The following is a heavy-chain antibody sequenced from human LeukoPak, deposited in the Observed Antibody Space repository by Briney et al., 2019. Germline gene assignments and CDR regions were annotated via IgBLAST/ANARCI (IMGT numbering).Heavy chain of an antibody. CDR3: ARGPLRYFDHAGGAFDI. CDR1: GYTFTGYY. V-gene: IGHV1-46*01. Sequence: ASVKVSCKASGYTFTGYYMHWVRQAPGQGLEWMGWIDPSGGSTSYAQKFQGRVTKTRDTSTSTVYMELSSLRSEDTAVYYCARGPLRYFDHAGGAFDIWGQGTMVTVSS. J-gene: IGHJ3*02. CDR2: IDPSGGST. D-gene: IGHD3-9*01.